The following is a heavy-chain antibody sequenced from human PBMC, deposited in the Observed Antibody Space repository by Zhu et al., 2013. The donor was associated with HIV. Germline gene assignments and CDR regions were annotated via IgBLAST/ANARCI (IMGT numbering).Heavy chain of an antibody. D-gene: IGHD3-22*01. V-gene: IGHV1-69*09. CDR1: GVKLKFHA. CDR2: ILPALGST. Sequence: QVQLMQSGPEVKRPGSSVRVSCQASGVKLKFHAISWIRQAPGQGLEWLGSILPALGSTKYGRNFQGRVTMTTDTSTSTAYMELRSLRSDDTAVYYCSRDVRRSAGYFDDSRGYSFDYWGQGTLITVSS. CDR3: SRDVRRSAGYFDDSRGYSFDY. J-gene: IGHJ4*02.